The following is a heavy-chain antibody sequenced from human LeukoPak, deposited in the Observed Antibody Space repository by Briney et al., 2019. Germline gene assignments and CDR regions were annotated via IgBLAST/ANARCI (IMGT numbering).Heavy chain of an antibody. V-gene: IGHV4-59*12. D-gene: IGHD2-2*01. CDR3: ARGKDLVVPAALENYYYYGVDV. Sequence: RPSETLSLTCTVSGGSISSYYWSWIRQPQGKGLEWIGYIYYSGSTNYNPSLKSRVTISVDTSKNQFSLKLSSVTAADTAVYYCARGKDLVVPAALENYYYYGVDVWGQGTTVTVSS. CDR1: GGSISSYY. CDR2: IYYSGST. J-gene: IGHJ6*02.